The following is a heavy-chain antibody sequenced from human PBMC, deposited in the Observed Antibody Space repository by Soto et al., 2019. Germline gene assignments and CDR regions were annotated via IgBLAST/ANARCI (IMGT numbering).Heavy chain of an antibody. Sequence: QVQLVESGGGVVQPGRSLRLSCAASGFTFSSYAMHWVRQAPGKGLEWVAVISYDGSNKYYADSVKGRFTISRDNSKNXLXLXXNGMRAEDTAVYYCAREGVIVGATGQYYYCYGMDVWGQGTTVTVSS. CDR2: ISYDGSNK. CDR1: GFTFSSYA. CDR3: AREGVIVGATGQYYYCYGMDV. D-gene: IGHD1-26*01. J-gene: IGHJ6*02. V-gene: IGHV3-30-3*01.